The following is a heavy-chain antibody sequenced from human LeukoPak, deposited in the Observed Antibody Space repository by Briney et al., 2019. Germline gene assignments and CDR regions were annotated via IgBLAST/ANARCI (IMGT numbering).Heavy chain of an antibody. Sequence: GESLKISCKGSGYSFTSYWIGWVRQMPGKGLEWMGIIYPGDSDTRYSPSFQGQVTISADKSISTAYLQWSSLKASDTAMYYCTRRVYCGGDCYFGAFDIWGQGTMVTVSS. J-gene: IGHJ3*02. CDR3: TRRVYCGGDCYFGAFDI. V-gene: IGHV5-51*01. CDR1: GYSFTSYW. D-gene: IGHD2-21*02. CDR2: IYPGDSDT.